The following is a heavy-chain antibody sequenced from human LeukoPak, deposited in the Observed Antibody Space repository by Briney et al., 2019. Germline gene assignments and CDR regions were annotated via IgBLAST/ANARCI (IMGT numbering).Heavy chain of an antibody. V-gene: IGHV4-4*07. CDR3: ARSGSNWYPNWFDS. CDR2: ILTTGGS. J-gene: IGHJ5*01. Sequence: SETLSLTCNVSGDSICSFYSNGIRRCAGRGLEWIGRILTTGGSKYNPSLKSRLTRSVDTSKNQFSLRLSSVPAADTAVYYCARSGSNWYPNWFDSWGQGTLVTVSS. CDR1: GDSICSFY. D-gene: IGHD6-13*01.